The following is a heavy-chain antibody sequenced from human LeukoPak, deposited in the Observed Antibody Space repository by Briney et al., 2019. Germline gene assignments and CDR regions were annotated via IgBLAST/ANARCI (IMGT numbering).Heavy chain of an antibody. V-gene: IGHV3-23*01. CDR2: ISGSGGST. D-gene: IGHD3-22*01. CDR1: GFTFSSYA. CDR3: AKGLEKVVDASYLDY. J-gene: IGHJ4*02. Sequence: GASLRLSCAASGFTFSSYAMSWVRQAPGKGLEWVSVISGSGGSTYYADSVKGRFTISRDNSKNTLYLQMNSLRAEDTAVYYCAKGLEKVVDASYLDYWGQGTLVTVSP.